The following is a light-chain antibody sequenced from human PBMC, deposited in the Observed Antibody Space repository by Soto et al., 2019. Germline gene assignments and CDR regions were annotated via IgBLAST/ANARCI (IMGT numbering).Light chain of an antibody. Sequence: DIRVTQNPNSLSASVGDRVTIAFRASQTITTYLNWYQQLPGRAPTLLISGTTTLHNGVPTRFSGSGSGTDFTLTISSLQPEDFATYYCQQSYSTPYTFC. CDR2: GTT. CDR1: QTITTY. J-gene: IGKJ2*01. V-gene: IGKV1-39*01. CDR3: QQSYSTPYT.